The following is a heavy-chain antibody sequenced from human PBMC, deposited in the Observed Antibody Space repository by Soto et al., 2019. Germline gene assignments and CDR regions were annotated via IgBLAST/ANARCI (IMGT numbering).Heavy chain of an antibody. CDR1: GGSVTSGNYY. V-gene: IGHV4-30-4*08. J-gene: IGHJ3*02. CDR3: ARVMENYYDSSGYTKDAFDI. Sequence: SETLSLTCTVSGGSVTSGNYYWSWIRQPPGKGLEWIGYIYYSGSTYYNPSLKSRLTISVDTSKNQFSLKLSSVTAADTAVYYCARVMENYYDSSGYTKDAFDIWGQGTMVTVSS. CDR2: IYYSGST. D-gene: IGHD3-22*01.